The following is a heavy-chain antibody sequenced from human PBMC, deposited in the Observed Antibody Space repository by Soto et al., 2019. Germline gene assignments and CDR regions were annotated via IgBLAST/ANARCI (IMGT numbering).Heavy chain of an antibody. CDR3: TRHLSDY. CDR1: GFSFRASA. CDR2: IRSKPNNYAT. Sequence: EVQLVESGGGLVQPGGSLKLSCAASGFSFRASAMHWVRQASGKGLEWVGRIRSKPNNYATAYAASVKGRFTISRDDTENTAYLQMSSLKTEDTAMYYCTRHLSDYWVQGTLVTVSS. J-gene: IGHJ4*02. V-gene: IGHV3-73*01.